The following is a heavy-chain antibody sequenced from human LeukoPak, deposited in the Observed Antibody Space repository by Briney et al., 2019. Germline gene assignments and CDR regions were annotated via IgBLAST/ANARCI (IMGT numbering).Heavy chain of an antibody. CDR1: GYTFTSYD. J-gene: IGHJ4*02. V-gene: IGHV1-8*03. Sequence: GALVKVSCKASGYTFTSYDINWVRQATGQGLEWMGWMSPNSGNTGYAQKFQGRVTITRNTSISTAYMELSSLRSEDTAVYYCARAYMTATRHFDSWGQGTLVTVSS. D-gene: IGHD2-21*02. CDR2: MSPNSGNT. CDR3: ARAYMTATRHFDS.